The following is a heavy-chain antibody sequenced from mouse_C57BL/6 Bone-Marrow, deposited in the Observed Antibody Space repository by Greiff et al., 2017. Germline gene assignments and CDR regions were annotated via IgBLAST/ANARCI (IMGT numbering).Heavy chain of an antibody. CDR1: GFSLTSYA. Sequence: VKLVESGPGLVAPSQSLSITCTVSGFSLTSYAISWVRQPPGKGLEWLGVLWTGGGTHYNSALKSTMSISKDNSKSQVFLKMNSLQTDDTARYYCAITTVGVPFDYRGQGTTLTVSS. D-gene: IGHD1-1*01. V-gene: IGHV2-9-1*01. J-gene: IGHJ2*01. CDR3: AITTVGVPFDY. CDR2: LWTGGGT.